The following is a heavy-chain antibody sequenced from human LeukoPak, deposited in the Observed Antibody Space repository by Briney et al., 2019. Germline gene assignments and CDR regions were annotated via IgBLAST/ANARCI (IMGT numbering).Heavy chain of an antibody. Sequence: SETLSLTCAVYGGSFSGYYWCWIRQPPGKGLEWIGEINHSGSTNYNPSLKSRVTISVDTSKNQFSLKLSSVTAADTAVYYCARHHKRNGIVRGIDPWGQGSLVTVSS. CDR3: ARHHKRNGIVRGIDP. CDR1: GGSFSGYY. D-gene: IGHD1-14*01. V-gene: IGHV4-34*01. CDR2: INHSGST. J-gene: IGHJ5*02.